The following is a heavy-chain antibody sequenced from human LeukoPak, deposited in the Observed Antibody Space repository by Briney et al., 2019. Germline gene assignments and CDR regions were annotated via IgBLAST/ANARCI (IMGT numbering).Heavy chain of an antibody. V-gene: IGHV4-39*07. CDR3: ARSPPLFGFSSGTNWFDP. J-gene: IGHJ5*02. D-gene: IGHD3-22*01. CDR1: GGSISSSSYY. CDR2: IYDSGST. Sequence: SEALSLSCTVSGGSISSSSYYWGWIRQPPGKGLEWIGIIYDSGSTYYNPSFKSRVTISVDTSKNQFSLKLSSVTAADTAVYYCARSPPLFGFSSGTNWFDPWGQGTLVTVSS.